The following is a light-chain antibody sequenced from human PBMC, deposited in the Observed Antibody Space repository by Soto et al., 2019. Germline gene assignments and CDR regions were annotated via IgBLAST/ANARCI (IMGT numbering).Light chain of an antibody. CDR2: GAS. Sequence: EIVLTQSPATLSVSPGERATLSCRASQGVFSNLAWYQQKPGQAPRLLIYGASTRASAIPARFSGRGSGTDFTLTISRLQSEDFAVYFCHQYHNWPRTFGLGTKVDVK. CDR1: QGVFSN. CDR3: HQYHNWPRT. V-gene: IGKV3D-15*01. J-gene: IGKJ1*01.